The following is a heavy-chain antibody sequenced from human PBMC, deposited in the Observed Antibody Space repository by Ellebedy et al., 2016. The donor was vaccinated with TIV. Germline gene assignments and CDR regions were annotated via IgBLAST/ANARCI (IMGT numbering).Heavy chain of an antibody. CDR2: IKEDGSER. CDR1: GFSFDEYW. CDR3: ATDGQLEGLGDV. Sequence: GGSLRLXXVGFGFSFDEYWMSWVRQSPGKGLEWVAHIKEDGSERYYVDSVVGRWTISRDNSKNTLYLQMNSLRPEDTAVYYCATDGQLEGLGDVWGKGTTVTVSS. D-gene: IGHD6-6*01. J-gene: IGHJ6*04. V-gene: IGHV3-7*01.